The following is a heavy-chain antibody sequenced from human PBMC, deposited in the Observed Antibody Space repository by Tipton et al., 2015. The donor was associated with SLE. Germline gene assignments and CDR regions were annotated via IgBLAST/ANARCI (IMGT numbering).Heavy chain of an antibody. CDR1: GGSINVYY. J-gene: IGHJ3*02. CDR2: VSYSGST. CDR3: ARRGWVDAFDI. D-gene: IGHD6-19*01. V-gene: IGHV4-59*12. Sequence: TLSLTCSVSGGSINVYYWSWVRQPPGKGLEWIGYVSYSGSTNYNPSPQSRVTISVDTSKNQFSLKLTSVTAADTAVYYCARRGWVDAFDIWGQGTMVIVSS.